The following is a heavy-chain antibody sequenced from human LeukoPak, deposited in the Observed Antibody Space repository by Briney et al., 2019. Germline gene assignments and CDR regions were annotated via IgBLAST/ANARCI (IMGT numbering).Heavy chain of an antibody. CDR1: GGSISSHY. CDR3: ARGKSTHRY. Sequence: SETLSLTCTVSGGSISSHYWSWIRQPPGKGLEWIGYIYYSGSTNYNPSLKSRVTISVDTSKNQFSLKLSSVTAADTAVYYCARGKSTHRYWGQGTLVTVSS. CDR2: IYYSGST. J-gene: IGHJ4*02. V-gene: IGHV4-59*11.